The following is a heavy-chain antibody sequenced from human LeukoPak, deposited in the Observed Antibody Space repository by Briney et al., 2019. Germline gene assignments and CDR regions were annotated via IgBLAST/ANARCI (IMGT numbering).Heavy chain of an antibody. D-gene: IGHD3-16*02. CDR2: IYPGDSDI. CDR3: ARHPGVIVPIDY. Sequence: GESLKISCKGSGYKFTSYWIGWVRQLPGKGLEGMGFIYPGDSDIRYSPSFQGQVTISADNSISTAYLQWSSLKASDSGMYYCARHPGVIVPIDYWGQGTLVTVSS. V-gene: IGHV5-51*01. CDR1: GYKFTSYW. J-gene: IGHJ4*02.